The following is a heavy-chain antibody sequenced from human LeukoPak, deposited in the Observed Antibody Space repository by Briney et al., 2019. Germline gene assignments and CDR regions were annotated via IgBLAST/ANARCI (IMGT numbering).Heavy chain of an antibody. J-gene: IGHJ4*02. CDR3: ANTNPKYDFWNGYQSAFDY. CDR2: ISGSGGST. Sequence: GGSLRLSCAASGFTFSSYAMSWVRQAPGKGLEWVSAISGSGGSTYYADSVKGRFTISRDNSKNTLYLQMNSLRAEDTAVYYCANTNPKYDFWNGYQSAFDYWGQGTLVTVSS. V-gene: IGHV3-23*01. CDR1: GFTFSSYA. D-gene: IGHD3-3*01.